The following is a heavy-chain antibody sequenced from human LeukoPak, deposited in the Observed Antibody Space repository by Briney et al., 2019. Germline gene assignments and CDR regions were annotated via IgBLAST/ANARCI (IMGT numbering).Heavy chain of an antibody. CDR2: ISYDGSNK. Sequence: SGGSLRLSCAASGFTFSSYGMHWVRQAPGKGVEWVAVISYDGSNKYYADSVKGRFTISRDNSKNTLYLQVNSLRAEDTAVYYCAKEDTAMVTFDYWGQGTLVTVSS. J-gene: IGHJ4*02. D-gene: IGHD5-18*01. V-gene: IGHV3-30*18. CDR1: GFTFSSYG. CDR3: AKEDTAMVTFDY.